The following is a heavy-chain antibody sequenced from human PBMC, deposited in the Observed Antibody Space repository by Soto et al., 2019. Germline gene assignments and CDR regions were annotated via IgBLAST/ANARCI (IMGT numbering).Heavy chain of an antibody. J-gene: IGHJ4*02. CDR1: GFTFSSYS. CDR3: AREVRDTAVADFDY. D-gene: IGHD5-18*01. V-gene: IGHV3-48*02. Sequence: EVQLVESGGGLVQPGGSLRLSCAASGFTFSSYSMNWVRQAPGKGLEWLSYISSSISTMHYADSVKGRFTISRDNAKNSLYLQIISLRDEETAVYYCAREVRDTAVADFDYWGQGTLVTVSS. CDR2: ISSSISTM.